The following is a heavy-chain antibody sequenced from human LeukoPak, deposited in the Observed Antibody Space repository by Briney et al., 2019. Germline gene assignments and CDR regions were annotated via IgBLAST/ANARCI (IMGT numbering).Heavy chain of an antibody. J-gene: IGHJ2*01. CDR2: ISSNGGST. D-gene: IGHD3-10*01. CDR3: ARRNYYGSGPWYFDL. Sequence: PGGSLRLSCAASGFTFSSYAMYWVRQAPGKGLEYVSAISSNGGSTYYANSVKGRFTISRDNSKNTLYLQMGSLRAEDMAVYYCARRNYYGSGPWYFDLWGRGTLVTVSS. CDR1: GFTFSSYA. V-gene: IGHV3-64*01.